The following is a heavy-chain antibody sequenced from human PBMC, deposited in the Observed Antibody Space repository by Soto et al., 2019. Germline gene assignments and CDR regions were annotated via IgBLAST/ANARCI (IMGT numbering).Heavy chain of an antibody. CDR1: GGSISSGGYS. V-gene: IGHV4-30-2*03. D-gene: IGHD3-22*01. J-gene: IGHJ4*02. CDR3: ARLRFITMIVVVISAYIDY. CDR2: IYHSGST. Sequence: PSETLSLTCAVSGGSISSGGYSWSWIRQPPGKGLEWIGYIYHSGSTYYNPSLKSRVTISVDTSKNQFSLKLSSVTAADTAVYYCARLRFITMIVVVISAYIDYWGQGTLVTVSS.